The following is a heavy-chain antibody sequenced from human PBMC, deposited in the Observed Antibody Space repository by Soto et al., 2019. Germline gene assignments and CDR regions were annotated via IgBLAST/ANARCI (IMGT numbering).Heavy chain of an antibody. CDR3: ARTEQWLVPPFDY. D-gene: IGHD6-19*01. CDR2: IDPSGGST. J-gene: IGHJ4*02. CDR1: GSILTTHY. Sequence: ASVKVSCKASGSILTTHYMHWVRQAPGQGLEWVGIIDPSGGSTSYAQKFQGRVTRTRDTSTSTVYMELSSLRSEDTAIYYCARTEQWLVPPFDYWGQGTLVTVSS. V-gene: IGHV1-46*01.